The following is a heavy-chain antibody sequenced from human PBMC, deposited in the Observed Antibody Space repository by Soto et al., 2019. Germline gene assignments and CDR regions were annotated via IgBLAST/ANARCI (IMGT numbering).Heavy chain of an antibody. V-gene: IGHV4-34*01. CDR2: INYTGTT. J-gene: IGHJ4*01. CDR3: AREGGSGWYYYDY. D-gene: IGHD6-19*01. Sequence: SETLSLTCAVNGGSFSGYSWTWIRQAPGKGLDWIGEINYTGTTSYSPSLKSRVTLSADTSKNQFSLELRSVSAADTAVYYCAREGGSGWYYYDYWGHGTLVTVSS. CDR1: GGSFSGYS.